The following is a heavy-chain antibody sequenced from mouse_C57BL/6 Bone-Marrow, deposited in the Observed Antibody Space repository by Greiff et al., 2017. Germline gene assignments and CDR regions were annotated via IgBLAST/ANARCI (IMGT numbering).Heavy chain of an antibody. J-gene: IGHJ2*01. CDR1: GYTFTSYW. CDR2: IDPSDSYT. Sequence: QVQLQQPGAELVKPGASVKLSCKASGYTFTSYWMQWVKQRPGQGLEWIGEIDPSDSYTNYNQKFKGKATLTVDTSSSTAYMQLSSLTSEDSAVYDCARIYDGYQYYFDYWGQGTTLTVSS. CDR3: ARIYDGYQYYFDY. V-gene: IGHV1-50*01. D-gene: IGHD2-3*01.